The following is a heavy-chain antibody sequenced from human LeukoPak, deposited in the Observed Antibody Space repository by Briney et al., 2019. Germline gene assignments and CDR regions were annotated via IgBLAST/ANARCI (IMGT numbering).Heavy chain of an antibody. CDR2: IKQDGSEK. J-gene: IGHJ1*01. CDR3: ARPLYPYCSGGSCYIEYFQH. V-gene: IGHV3-7*01. Sequence: GGSLRLSCAASGFTFSSYWMSWVRQAPGKGLEWVANIKQDGSEKYYVDSVKGRFTISRDNAKNSLYLQMNSLRAEDTAVYYCARPLYPYCSGGSCYIEYFQHWGQGTLVTVSS. CDR1: GFTFSSYW. D-gene: IGHD2-15*01.